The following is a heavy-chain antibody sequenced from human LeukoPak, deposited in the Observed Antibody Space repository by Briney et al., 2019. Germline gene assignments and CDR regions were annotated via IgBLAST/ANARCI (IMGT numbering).Heavy chain of an antibody. CDR1: GGTFSTNP. D-gene: IGHD1-26*01. Sequence: GASVKVSCKASGGTFSTNPISWVRQAPGQGLEWMGGTIPMFRKVNYAQKFQDRITITADESTSTAYLELSSLKSDDRAVYYCAGGVGQFLVPPDYWGQGTLVTVSS. CDR3: AGGVGQFLVPPDY. V-gene: IGHV1-69*13. J-gene: IGHJ4*02. CDR2: TIPMFRKV.